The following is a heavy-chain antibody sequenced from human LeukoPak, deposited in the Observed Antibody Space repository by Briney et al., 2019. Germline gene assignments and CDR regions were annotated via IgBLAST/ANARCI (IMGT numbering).Heavy chain of an antibody. D-gene: IGHD1-26*01. CDR2: INHSGST. Sequence: SETLSLTCAVYGGSFSGYYWSWIRQPPGKGLEWIGEINHSGSTNYNPSLKSRVTISVDTSQNQFSLKLSSVTAADTAVYYCASLVGARNYWGQGTLVTVSS. CDR1: GGSFSGYY. J-gene: IGHJ4*02. V-gene: IGHV4-34*01. CDR3: ASLVGARNY.